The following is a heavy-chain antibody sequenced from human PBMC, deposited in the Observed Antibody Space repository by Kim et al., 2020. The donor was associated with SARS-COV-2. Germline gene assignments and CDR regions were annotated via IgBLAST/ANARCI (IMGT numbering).Heavy chain of an antibody. CDR3: ARVVYDSSGSIDWFDP. Sequence: ASVKVSCKASGYTFTSYGISWVRQAPGQGLEWMGWISAYNGNTNYAQKLQGRVTMTTDTSTSTAYMELRSLRSDDTAVYYCARVVYDSSGSIDWFDPWGQGTLVTVSS. V-gene: IGHV1-18*01. D-gene: IGHD3-22*01. J-gene: IGHJ5*02. CDR1: GYTFTSYG. CDR2: ISAYNGNT.